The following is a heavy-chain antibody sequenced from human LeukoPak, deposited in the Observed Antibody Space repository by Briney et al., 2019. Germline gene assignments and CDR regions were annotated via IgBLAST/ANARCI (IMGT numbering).Heavy chain of an antibody. CDR2: ISSSGSVI. J-gene: IGHJ4*02. D-gene: IGHD3-10*01. CDR3: ATAGSGVRGLFAH. Sequence: PGGSLRLSCATSGFRFRDYYMSWIRQSPGKGLEWLSYISSSGSVIYDADSVKGRFTIFRDNAQNSVYLQMNGLRADDTGVYYCATAGSGVRGLFAHWGQGTLVTVSS. CDR1: GFRFRDYY. V-gene: IGHV3-11*04.